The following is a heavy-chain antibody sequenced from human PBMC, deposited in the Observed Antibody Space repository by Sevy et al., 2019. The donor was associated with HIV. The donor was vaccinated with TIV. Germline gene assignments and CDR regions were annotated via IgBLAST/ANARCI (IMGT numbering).Heavy chain of an antibody. J-gene: IGHJ1*01. CDR2: ISASGGST. Sequence: GGSLRLSCGASGFIFSGYVMSWVRQAPGKGLEWVSGISASGGSTYYADSVKGRFTISRDNSKNTLDLQMNSLRVEDTAVYYCAKDASSSRTGGTFQHWGQGTLVTVSS. V-gene: IGHV3-23*01. D-gene: IGHD6-13*01. CDR3: AKDASSSRTGGTFQH. CDR1: GFIFSGYV.